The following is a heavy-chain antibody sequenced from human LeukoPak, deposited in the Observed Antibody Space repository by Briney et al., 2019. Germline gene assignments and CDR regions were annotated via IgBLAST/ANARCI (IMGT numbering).Heavy chain of an antibody. CDR2: IYYSGST. CDR3: ARDRGYSYGELDY. CDR1: GGSISSHY. J-gene: IGHJ4*02. V-gene: IGHV4-59*11. D-gene: IGHD5-18*01. Sequence: PSETLSLTCTVSGGSISSHYWSWIRQPPGKGLEWIGYIYYSGSTNYNPSLKSRVTISVDTSKNQSSLKLSSVTAADTAVYYCARDRGYSYGELDYWGQGTLVTVSS.